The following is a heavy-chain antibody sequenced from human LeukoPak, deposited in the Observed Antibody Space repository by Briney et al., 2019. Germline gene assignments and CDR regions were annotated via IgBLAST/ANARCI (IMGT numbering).Heavy chain of an antibody. CDR1: GYSFTSYW. CDR3: ARHGESPRTQYGQFDP. D-gene: IGHD2-21*01. V-gene: IGHV5-10-1*01. CDR2: IDPSDSYT. Sequence: GESLKISCKGSGYSFTSYWISWVRQMPGKGLEWMGRIDPSDSYTNYSPSFQGRVTISADKSISTAYLQWSSLKASDTAMYYCARHGESPRTQYGQFDPWGQGTLVTVSS. J-gene: IGHJ5*02.